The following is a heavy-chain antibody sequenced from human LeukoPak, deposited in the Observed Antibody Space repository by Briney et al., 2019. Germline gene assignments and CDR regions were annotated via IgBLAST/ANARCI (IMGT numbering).Heavy chain of an antibody. V-gene: IGHV5-51*01. CDR1: GYSFTNYW. CDR2: IYPGDSDT. J-gene: IGHJ6*02. CDR3: ARSLPGTMLRGYGIDV. Sequence: GESLKISCKASGYSFTNYWIGWVRQMPGKGLELIGIIYPGDSDTRYRPSFQGQATISADKSKSTAYPQWGSLKASDTAMYYCARSLPGTMLRGYGIDVWGQGTTVTVSS. D-gene: IGHD3-10*01.